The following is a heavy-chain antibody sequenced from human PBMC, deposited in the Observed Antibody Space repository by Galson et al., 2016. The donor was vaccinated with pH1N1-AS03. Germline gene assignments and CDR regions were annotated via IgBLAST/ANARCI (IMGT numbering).Heavy chain of an antibody. Sequence: SLRLSCAASGFTFSTLWMTWVRQAPGKGLEWVANIKQDGSEKYYVDSVKGRFTISRDNAKNSLYLQVNSLRAEDTAVYYCARDSGYCRSTSCRGDAFDIWGQGTMVTVSS. CDR3: ARDSGYCRSTSCRGDAFDI. D-gene: IGHD2-2*01. J-gene: IGHJ3*02. V-gene: IGHV3-7*03. CDR2: IKQDGSEK. CDR1: GFTFSTLW.